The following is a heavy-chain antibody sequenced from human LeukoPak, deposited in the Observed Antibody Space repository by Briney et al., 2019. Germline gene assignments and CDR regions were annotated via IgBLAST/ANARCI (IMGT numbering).Heavy chain of an antibody. CDR2: IYYSGST. CDR1: GGSISSYY. CDR3: AGVVAAAGTPLYYGMDV. D-gene: IGHD6-13*01. V-gene: IGHV4-59*08. J-gene: IGHJ6*02. Sequence: SEALSLTCTVSGGSISSYYWSWIRQPPGKGLEWIGYIYYSGSTNYNPSLKSRVTISVDTSKNQFSLKPSSVTAADTAVYYCAGVVAAAGTPLYYGMDVWGQGTTVTVSS.